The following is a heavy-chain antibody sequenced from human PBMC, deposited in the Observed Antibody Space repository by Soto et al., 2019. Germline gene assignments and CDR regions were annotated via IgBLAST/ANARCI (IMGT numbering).Heavy chain of an antibody. J-gene: IGHJ5*02. D-gene: IGHD3-9*01. CDR1: GGSISSGGYY. CDR3: ARAKLRYFDWLLGSPLWFDP. Sequence: QVQLQESGPGLVKPSQTLSLTCTVSGGSISSGGYYWSWIRQHPGKGLEWIGYIYYSGSTYYNPSLKSRVTISVDTSKTQFSLKLSSVTAADTAVYYCARAKLRYFDWLLGSPLWFDPWGQGTLVTVSS. V-gene: IGHV4-31*03. CDR2: IYYSGST.